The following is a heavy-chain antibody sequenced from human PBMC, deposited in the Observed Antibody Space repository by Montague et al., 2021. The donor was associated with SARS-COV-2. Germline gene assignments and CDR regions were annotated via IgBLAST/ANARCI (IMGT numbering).Heavy chain of an antibody. J-gene: IGHJ4*02. D-gene: IGHD5-18*01. V-gene: IGHV4-39*01. CDR3: VCVDTAVVTFDY. CDR1: GGSISGNSYY. CDR2: VHYGGST. Sequence: SETLSLTCTVSGGSISGNSYYWGWIRQPSGKGLQWIGGVHYGGSTYYNPSLKSRVTTSVDTSKNQFSLRLSSVTAADTALYYCVCVDTAVVTFDYWGQGTLVTVSS.